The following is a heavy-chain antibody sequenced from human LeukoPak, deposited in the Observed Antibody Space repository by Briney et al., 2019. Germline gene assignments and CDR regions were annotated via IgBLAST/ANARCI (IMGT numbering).Heavy chain of an antibody. CDR1: GNRVTSNSAA. J-gene: IGHJ4*02. CDR3: ARGWSLFDY. Sequence: SQTLSLTCAISGNRVTSNSAAWNWLRQSQSRDLEWLGRTSYRSKWYNDYAVSVKSRITIKPDTSKNQFSLQLNSVAPDDTALYFCARGWSLFDYWGQGTLVTVSS. CDR2: TSYRSKWYN. D-gene: IGHD6-13*01. V-gene: IGHV6-1*01.